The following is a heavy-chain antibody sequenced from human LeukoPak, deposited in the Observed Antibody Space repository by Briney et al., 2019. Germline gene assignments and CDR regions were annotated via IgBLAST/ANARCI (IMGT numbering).Heavy chain of an antibody. CDR3: ARDFYGGSSFDY. Sequence: TGGSLRLSCAASGFTFSSYSMNWVRQAPGKGLEWVSSISSSSSYIYYADSVKGRFTISRDNAKNSLYLQMNSLRAEDTAVYYCARDFYGGSSFDYWGQGTLVTVSS. CDR1: GFTFSSYS. J-gene: IGHJ4*02. D-gene: IGHD4-23*01. CDR2: ISSSSSYI. V-gene: IGHV3-21*01.